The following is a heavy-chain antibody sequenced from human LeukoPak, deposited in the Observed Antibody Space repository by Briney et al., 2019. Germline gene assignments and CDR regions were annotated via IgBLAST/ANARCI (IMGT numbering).Heavy chain of an antibody. V-gene: IGHV3-7*03. CDR1: GFTFSSYW. Sequence: PGGSLRLSCAATGFTFSSYWMGWVRQAPGKGLEWVANIKQDESEKNYVDSVKGRFTISRDNAKNSLYLQMSSLRAEDTAVYYCARGFVVVPAADYWGQGTLVTVSS. J-gene: IGHJ4*02. CDR3: ARGFVVVPAADY. CDR2: IKQDESEK. D-gene: IGHD2-15*01.